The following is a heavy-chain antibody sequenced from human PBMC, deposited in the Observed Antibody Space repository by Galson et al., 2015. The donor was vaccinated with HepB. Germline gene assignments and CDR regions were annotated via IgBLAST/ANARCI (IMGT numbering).Heavy chain of an antibody. CDR1: GYTFTSYY. J-gene: IGHJ4*02. Sequence: SVKVSCKASGYTFTSYYMHWVRQAPGQGLEWMGIINPSGGSTSYAQKFQGKVTMTRDTSTSTVYMELSSLRSEDTAVYYCASTLGGWPHGDYWGQGTLVTVSS. CDR3: ASTLGGWPHGDY. D-gene: IGHD6-19*01. V-gene: IGHV1-46*03. CDR2: INPSGGST.